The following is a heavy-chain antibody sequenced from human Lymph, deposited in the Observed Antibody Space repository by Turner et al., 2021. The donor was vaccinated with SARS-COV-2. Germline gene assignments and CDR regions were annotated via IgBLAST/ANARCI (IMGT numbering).Heavy chain of an antibody. V-gene: IGHV5-51*03. CDR1: GYSFTNYW. D-gene: IGHD3-16*01. J-gene: IGHJ4*02. CDR3: ARRGWGGSLGHIGY. Sequence: EVQPVQSGAEVKKLGEALKIPCRPSGYSFTNYWSGWGRQMPGEGLEWIGIIYPGDSDTRYSPSFQGQVTISAGKSISTAYLQWSSLKASDTAMYYCARRGWGGSLGHIGYWGQGTLVTVSS. CDR2: IYPGDSDT.